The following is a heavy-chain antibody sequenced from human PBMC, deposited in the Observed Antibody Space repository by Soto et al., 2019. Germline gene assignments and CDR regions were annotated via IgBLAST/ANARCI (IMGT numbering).Heavy chain of an antibody. D-gene: IGHD3-22*01. CDR2: INHSGST. CDR3: ARVHMILKTRDFDY. V-gene: IGHV4-34*01. CDR1: GGSFGGYY. Sequence: SETLSLTCAVYGGSFGGYYWSWIGQRPGKGLEWIGEINHSGSTNYNPSLKSRVTISVDTSKNQFSLKLSSVTAADTAVYYCARVHMILKTRDFDYWGQGTLVTVSS. J-gene: IGHJ4*02.